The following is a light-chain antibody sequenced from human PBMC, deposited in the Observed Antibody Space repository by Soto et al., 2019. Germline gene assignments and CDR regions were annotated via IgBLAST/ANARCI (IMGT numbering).Light chain of an antibody. Sequence: QSALTQPASVSGSPGQSITISCTGTSSDVGGYNYVSWYQHHPGKAPKLIIYDVSNRPSGVSNRCSASKSDNTASLTISGLQAEDEADYYCSSYSTNSPVLLGGGTKLTVL. CDR3: SSYSTNSPVL. J-gene: IGLJ2*01. CDR1: SSDVGGYNY. CDR2: DVS. V-gene: IGLV2-14*03.